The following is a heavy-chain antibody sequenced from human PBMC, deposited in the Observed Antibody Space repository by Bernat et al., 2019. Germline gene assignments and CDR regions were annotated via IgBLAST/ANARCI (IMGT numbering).Heavy chain of an antibody. CDR1: GFTFSSYG. D-gene: IGHD6-13*01. V-gene: IGHV3-33*01. CDR2: IWYDGSNK. CDR3: ARNPGCGAAAGNYYYYGMDV. Sequence: QVQLVESGGGVVQPGRSLRRSCAASGFTFSSYGMHWVRQATGKGLEWVAVIWYDGSNKSYTDSVKRPFTISSDNSKNTLYLQMTSLRAEDTAVYYCARNPGCGAAAGNYYYYGMDVWGQGTTVTVSS. J-gene: IGHJ6*02.